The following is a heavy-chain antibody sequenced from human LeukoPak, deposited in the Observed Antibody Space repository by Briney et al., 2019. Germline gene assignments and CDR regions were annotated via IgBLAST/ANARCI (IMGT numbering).Heavy chain of an antibody. J-gene: IGHJ6*03. D-gene: IGHD5-12*01. CDR1: GYTFTGYY. CDR2: INPNSGVT. CDR3: ARSQWLRLLGYYYMDV. V-gene: IGHV1-2*02. Sequence: ASVKVSCKASGYTFTGYYMHWVRQAPGQGLEWRGWINPNSGVTNYAQKFQGRVTMTRTTSISTDYMELSSLRSEDTAVYYCARSQWLRLLGYYYMDVWGKGPTVTISS.